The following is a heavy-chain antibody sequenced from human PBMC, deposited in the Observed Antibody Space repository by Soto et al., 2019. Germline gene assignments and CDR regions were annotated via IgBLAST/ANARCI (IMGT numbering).Heavy chain of an antibody. CDR3: AKVAGGG. J-gene: IGHJ4*02. D-gene: IGHD3-16*01. V-gene: IGHV3-23*01. Sequence: EVQLLESGGGLVQPGGSLRLSCAASGFTFSSNAMSWVRQAPGKGLEWVSAISGSDGSIFYADSVKGRFTISRDNSKNRLYLQMSSLRAEDTAVYYCAKVAGGGWGQGTLVTVSS. CDR1: GFTFSSNA. CDR2: ISGSDGSI.